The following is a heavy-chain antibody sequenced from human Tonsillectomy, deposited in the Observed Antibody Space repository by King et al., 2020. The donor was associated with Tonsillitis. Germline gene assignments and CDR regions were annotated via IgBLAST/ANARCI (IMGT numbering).Heavy chain of an antibody. V-gene: IGHV3-15*01. J-gene: IGHJ4*02. CDR3: TTGPAIRYFDWSGYYFDY. CDR1: GFTFSNAW. CDR2: IKSKTDGGTT. D-gene: IGHD3-9*01. Sequence: QLVQSGGGLVKPGGSLRLSCAASGFTFSNAWMSWVRQAPGKGLEWVGRIKSKTDGGTTDYAAPVKGRFTISRDDSKNTLYLQMNSLKTEDTAVYYCTTGPAIRYFDWSGYYFDYWGQGTLVTVSS.